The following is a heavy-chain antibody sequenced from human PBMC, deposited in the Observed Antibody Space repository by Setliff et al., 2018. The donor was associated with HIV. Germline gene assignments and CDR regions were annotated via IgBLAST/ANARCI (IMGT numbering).Heavy chain of an antibody. J-gene: IGHJ6*03. D-gene: IGHD3-3*01. V-gene: IGHV3-74*01. Sequence: SLRLSCAASGFTFSSYWMHWVRQAPGKGLVWVSRINSDGSSTSYADSVKGRFTISRDNAKNTLYLQMNSLRAEDTAVYYCASSPVGYYYMDVWGKGTTVTVSS. CDR2: INSDGSST. CDR3: ASSPVGYYYMDV. CDR1: GFTFSSYW.